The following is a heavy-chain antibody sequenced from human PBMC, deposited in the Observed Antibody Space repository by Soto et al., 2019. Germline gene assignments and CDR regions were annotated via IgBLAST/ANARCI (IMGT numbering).Heavy chain of an antibody. J-gene: IGHJ4*02. D-gene: IGHD5-18*01. Sequence: PGEPMKISYKASGYSFANYWIGWVCQKPGKGLEWMGVIYPGDSETTYSPSFEGQVIISVDRSRGTAFLEWSSLKASDTAMYYCARPGAPTDTVVYDFWGQGTQVTVSS. CDR1: GYSFANYW. CDR3: ARPGAPTDTVVYDF. CDR2: IYPGDSET. V-gene: IGHV5-51*01.